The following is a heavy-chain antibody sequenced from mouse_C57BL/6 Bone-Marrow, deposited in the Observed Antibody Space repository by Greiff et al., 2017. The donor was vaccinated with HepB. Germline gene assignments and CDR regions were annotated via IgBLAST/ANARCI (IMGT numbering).Heavy chain of an antibody. CDR2: IYPRSGNT. CDR3: ARELYYYRAYFDY. Sequence: QVQLQQSGAELARPGASVKLSCKASGYTFTSYGICWVKQRTGQGLEWIGEIYPRSGNTYYNEKFKGKATLTADKSSSTAYMELRSLTSEDSAVYFCARELYYYRAYFDYWGQVTTLTVSS. CDR1: GYTFTSYG. V-gene: IGHV1-81*01. D-gene: IGHD1-1*01. J-gene: IGHJ2*01.